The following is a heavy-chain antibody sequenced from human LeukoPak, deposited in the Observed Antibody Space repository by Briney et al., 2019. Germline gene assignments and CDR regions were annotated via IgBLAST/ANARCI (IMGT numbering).Heavy chain of an antibody. CDR3: ARDQERYYYDSGSYYGIDY. Sequence: ASVKVSCKASGYTFTGYYMHWLRQAPGQGLEWMGWINPNSGGTNYAQKFQGRVNMTRDTSISTAYMELSRLRSADTAVYYCARDQERYYYDSGSYYGIDYWGQGTLVSVSS. CDR2: INPNSGGT. CDR1: GYTFTGYY. D-gene: IGHD3-22*01. V-gene: IGHV1-2*02. J-gene: IGHJ4*02.